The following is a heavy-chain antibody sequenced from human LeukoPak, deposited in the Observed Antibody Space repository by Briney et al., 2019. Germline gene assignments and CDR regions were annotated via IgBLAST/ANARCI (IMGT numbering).Heavy chain of an antibody. CDR2: IYSGGGT. CDR1: GFSVGSNY. Sequence: PGGSLRLSCAASGFSVGSNYMSWVRQAPGKGLEWVSLIYSGGGTDYADSVKGRFSISRDNSKNTLYLQMNSLRAEDTAVYYCAGVAAPGTWNAFDMWGQGTMVTVSS. V-gene: IGHV3-53*01. J-gene: IGHJ3*02. D-gene: IGHD6-13*01. CDR3: AGVAAPGTWNAFDM.